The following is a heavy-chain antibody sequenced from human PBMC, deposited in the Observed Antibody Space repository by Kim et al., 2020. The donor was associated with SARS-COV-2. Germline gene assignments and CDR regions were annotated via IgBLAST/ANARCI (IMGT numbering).Heavy chain of an antibody. D-gene: IGHD2-15*01. CDR1: GFTFSTYS. CDR3: ARNLVPTTPPYGMDV. CDR2: ISCTSANI. V-gene: IGHV3-21*01. Sequence: GGSLRLSCAASGFTFSTYSMNWVRQAPGKGLEWVSSISCTSANIYYADSVKGRFTISRHNAKDSLYLQMNSLRAEDTALYYCARNLVPTTPPYGMDVWGHGTTDT. J-gene: IGHJ6*02.